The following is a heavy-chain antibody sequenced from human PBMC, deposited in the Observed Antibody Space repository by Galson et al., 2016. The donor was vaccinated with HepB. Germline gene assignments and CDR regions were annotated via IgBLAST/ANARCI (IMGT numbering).Heavy chain of an antibody. J-gene: IGHJ4*03. CDR3: ARGTGTGGYFDY. D-gene: IGHD3/OR15-3a*01. CDR1: GYTFSAYY. V-gene: IGHV1-46*01. Sequence: SVKVSCKASGYTFSAYYIHWVRQAPGQGLEWMGKINPRDGSTSDAQEFLGRVTMTRDRSTTTVYMELSNLKSDETAVYYCARGTGTGGYFDYWGQGTLVTVSS. CDR2: INPRDGST.